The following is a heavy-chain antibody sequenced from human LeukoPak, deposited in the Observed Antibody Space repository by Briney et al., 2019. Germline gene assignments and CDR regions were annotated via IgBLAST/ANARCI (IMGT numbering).Heavy chain of an antibody. D-gene: IGHD4-23*01. CDR2: LTGSGST. V-gene: IGHV3-23*01. Sequence: GGSLRLSCVASVFAFSSFAMSWVRQAPGKGLEWVSGLTGSGSTYHADSVKGRLTISRDNSKNTLSLQMNSLRAEDTAIYYCAKDYGGNSDFAYHFDYWGQGTLVTVSS. CDR1: VFAFSSFA. J-gene: IGHJ4*02. CDR3: AKDYGGNSDFAYHFDY.